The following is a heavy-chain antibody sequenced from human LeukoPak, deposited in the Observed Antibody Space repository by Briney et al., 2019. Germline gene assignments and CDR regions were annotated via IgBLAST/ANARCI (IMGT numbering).Heavy chain of an antibody. V-gene: IGHV1-69*04. CDR3: ARANLGRPVGHCSGGSCYSDSSWFDP. CDR2: IIPIFGIA. Sequence: SVKVSCKASGGTFSSYAISWVRQAPGQGLEWTGRIIPIFGIANYAQKFQGRVTITADKSTSTAYMELSSLRSEDTAVYYCARANLGRPVGHCSGGSCYSDSSWFDPWGQGTLVTVSS. J-gene: IGHJ5*02. D-gene: IGHD2-15*01. CDR1: GGTFSSYA.